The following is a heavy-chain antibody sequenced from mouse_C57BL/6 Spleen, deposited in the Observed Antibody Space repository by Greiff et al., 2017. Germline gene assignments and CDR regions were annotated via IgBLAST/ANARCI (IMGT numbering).Heavy chain of an antibody. CDR1: GYTFTSYW. Sequence: QVQLQQPGAELVKPGASVKLSCKASGYTFTSYWMQWVKQRPGQGLEWIGEIDPSDSYTNYNQKFKGKATLTVDTSSSTAYMQLSSLTSEDSAVYYCARWVITTDCFAYWGQGTLVTVSA. CDR2: IDPSDSYT. CDR3: ARWVITTDCFAY. D-gene: IGHD1-1*01. J-gene: IGHJ3*01. V-gene: IGHV1-50*01.